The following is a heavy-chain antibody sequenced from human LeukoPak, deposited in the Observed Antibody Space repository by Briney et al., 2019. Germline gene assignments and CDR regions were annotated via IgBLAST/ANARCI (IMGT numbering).Heavy chain of an antibody. V-gene: IGHV3-21*01. J-gene: IGHJ4*02. CDR1: GFTFSSYS. CDR3: ARDFRVGATAGPLDY. Sequence: GGSLRLSCAASGFTFSSYSMNWVRQAPGKGLEWVSSISSSSSYIYYADSVKGRFTISRDNAKNSLYLQMNSLRAEDTAVYYCARDFRVGATAGPLDYWGQGTLVTVSS. D-gene: IGHD1-26*01. CDR2: ISSSSSYI.